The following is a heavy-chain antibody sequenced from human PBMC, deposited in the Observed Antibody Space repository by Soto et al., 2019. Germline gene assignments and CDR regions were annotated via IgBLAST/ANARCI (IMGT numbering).Heavy chain of an antibody. CDR3: AREAV. CDR1: GFTFSGDW. Sequence: ELQLVESGGGLVQPGGSLRLSCAASGFTFSGDWMSWVRQAPGKGLEWVANIKQDGSEQFYVDSVKGRFTISRDNAKNSLYLQINSLRAEDTAVYYCAREAVWGQGTTVTVSS. V-gene: IGHV3-7*05. J-gene: IGHJ6*02. CDR2: IKQDGSEQ.